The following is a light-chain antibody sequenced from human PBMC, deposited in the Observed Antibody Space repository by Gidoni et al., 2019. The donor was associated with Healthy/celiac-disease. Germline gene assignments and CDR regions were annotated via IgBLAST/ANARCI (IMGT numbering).Light chain of an antibody. CDR2: LGS. Sequence: DIVMTQSPLSLPVTPGEPASISCRSSQSLLHSNGYNYLDWYLQKPGQSPQLLIYLGSNRASGVPDRFSGSGSGTDCTLKISRVEAEYVGVYYCMQALQTPWTFGQXTKVEIK. CDR3: MQALQTPWT. J-gene: IGKJ1*01. V-gene: IGKV2-28*01. CDR1: QSLLHSNGYNY.